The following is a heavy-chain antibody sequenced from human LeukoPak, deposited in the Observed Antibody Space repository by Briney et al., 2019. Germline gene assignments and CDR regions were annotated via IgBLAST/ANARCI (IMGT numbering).Heavy chain of an antibody. CDR1: GGTFSSYA. CDR3: ARGRIAAAGTRQGRWFDP. V-gene: IGHV1-69*05. Sequence: SVTVSCKASGGTFSSYAISWVRQAPGQGLEWMGGIIPIFGTANYAQKFQGRVTITTDGSTSTAYMELSSLRSEDTAVYYCARGRIAAAGTRQGRWFDPWGQGTLVTVSS. D-gene: IGHD6-13*01. CDR2: IIPIFGTA. J-gene: IGHJ5*02.